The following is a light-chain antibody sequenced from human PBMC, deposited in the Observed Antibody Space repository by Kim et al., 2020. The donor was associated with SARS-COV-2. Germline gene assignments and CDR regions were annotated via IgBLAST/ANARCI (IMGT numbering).Light chain of an antibody. Sequence: EIVMTQSPATLSVSPGERATLSCRASQSVSNNLAWYQQKPGQAPRLLLYGASTRATGLPARFSGSGSGTDFTLTISSLQSEDFAVYYCQQYNNWPLTFGGGTKVDIK. CDR1: QSVSNN. CDR2: GAS. V-gene: IGKV3-15*01. CDR3: QQYNNWPLT. J-gene: IGKJ4*01.